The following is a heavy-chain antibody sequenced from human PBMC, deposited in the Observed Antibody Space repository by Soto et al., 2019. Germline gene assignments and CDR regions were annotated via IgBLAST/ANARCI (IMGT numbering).Heavy chain of an antibody. Sequence: GGSLRLSCAASGFTFSSYAMSWARQAPGKGLEWVSAISGSGGSTYYADSVKGRFTISRDNSKNTLYLQMNSLRAEDTAVYYCARDRKRRRDYDYWSQRSLVTVSS. V-gene: IGHV3-23*01. CDR2: ISGSGGST. D-gene: IGHD4-17*01. J-gene: IGHJ4*02. CDR3: ARDRKRRRDYDY. CDR1: GFTFSSYA.